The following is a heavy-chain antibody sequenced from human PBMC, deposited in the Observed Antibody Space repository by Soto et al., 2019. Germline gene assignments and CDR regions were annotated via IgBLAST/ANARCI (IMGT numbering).Heavy chain of an antibody. D-gene: IGHD3-16*02. J-gene: IGHJ4*02. CDR3: AKDRYTYNTAGFDY. V-gene: IGHV3-23*01. CDR2: ISGSGGDT. CDR1: GFTFSNFA. Sequence: GGSLRLSCAVSGFTFSNFAMSWVRQAPGKGLEWVSAISGSGGDTWYKDSVEGRFTISRDSSKNTLFLHLSSLRSEDTAIYYCAKDRYTYNTAGFDYWGQGTLVTVSS.